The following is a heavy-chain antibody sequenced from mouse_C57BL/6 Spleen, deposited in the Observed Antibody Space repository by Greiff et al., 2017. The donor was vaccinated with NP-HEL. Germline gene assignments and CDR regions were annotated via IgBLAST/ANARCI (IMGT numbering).Heavy chain of an antibody. D-gene: IGHD4-1*01. V-gene: IGHV1-69*01. J-gene: IGHJ2*01. CDR1: GYTFTSYW. Sequence: QVQLQQPGAELVMPGASVKLSCKASGYTFTSYWMHWVKQRPGQGLEWIGEIDPSDSYTNYNQKFKGKSTLTVDKSSSTAYMQLSSLTSEDSAVYYCERRDWDEGYFDYWGQGTTLTVSS. CDR3: ERRDWDEGYFDY. CDR2: IDPSDSYT.